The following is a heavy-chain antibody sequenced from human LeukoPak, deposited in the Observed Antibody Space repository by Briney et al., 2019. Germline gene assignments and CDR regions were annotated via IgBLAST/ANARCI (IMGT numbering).Heavy chain of an antibody. V-gene: IGHV3-7*05. CDR3: ARGSGRLIDQ. J-gene: IGHJ4*02. CDR1: GFTFSNYW. D-gene: IGHD3-3*01. CDR2: IKQDGSED. Sequence: GGSLRLSCAASGFTFSNYWMSWVRQAPGKGLEWVAIIKQDGSEDFYVDSLKGRFTISRDNAENSLFLQLNSLRVEDTAVYYCARGSGRLIDQWGQGTLVTVSS.